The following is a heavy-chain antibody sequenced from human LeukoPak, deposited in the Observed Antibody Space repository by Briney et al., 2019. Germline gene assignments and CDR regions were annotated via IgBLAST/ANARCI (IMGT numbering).Heavy chain of an antibody. J-gene: IGHJ4*02. D-gene: IGHD2-2*02. CDR3: ARRGCSSTSCYTDC. Sequence: SETLSLTCTVSGGSISSYYWSWIRQPPGKGLEWIGYIYYSGSTNYNPSLKSRVTISVDTSENQFSLKLSSVTAADTAVYYCARRGCSSTSCYTDCWGQGTLVTVSS. V-gene: IGHV4-59*08. CDR1: GGSISSYY. CDR2: IYYSGST.